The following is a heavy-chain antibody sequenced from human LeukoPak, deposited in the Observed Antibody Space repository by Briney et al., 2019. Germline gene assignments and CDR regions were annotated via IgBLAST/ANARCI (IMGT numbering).Heavy chain of an antibody. D-gene: IGHD2-2*02. CDR1: GYTFTGYG. CDR2: ISAYNGNT. V-gene: IGHV1-18*01. J-gene: IGHJ3*02. CDR3: ARDLECSSTSCYRGGDAFDI. Sequence: GASVKVSCKASGYTFTGYGISWVRQAPGQGLEWMGWISAYNGNTNYAQKLQGRVTMTTDTSTSTAYMELRSLRSDDTAVYYCARDLECSSTSCYRGGDAFDIWGQGTMVTVSS.